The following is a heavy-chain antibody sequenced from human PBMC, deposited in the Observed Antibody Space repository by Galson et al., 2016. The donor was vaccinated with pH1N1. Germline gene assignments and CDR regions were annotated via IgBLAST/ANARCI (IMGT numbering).Heavy chain of an antibody. J-gene: IGHJ3*01. CDR1: GYSIISGYY. Sequence: SETLSLTCAVSGYSIISGYYWGWVRQPPGKGLEWVGSILHSGSTYYNPSLKSRVTISVDTSRNQFSLTLSSVTAADTALYYCASSIPVTALDAFDLWGQETMVTVSS. D-gene: IGHD2-21*02. CDR2: ILHSGST. V-gene: IGHV4-38-2*01. CDR3: ASSIPVTALDAFDL.